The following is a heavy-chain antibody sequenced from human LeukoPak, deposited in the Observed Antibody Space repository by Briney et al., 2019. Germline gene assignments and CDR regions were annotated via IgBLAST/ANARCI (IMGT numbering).Heavy chain of an antibody. D-gene: IGHD3-3*01. J-gene: IGHJ4*02. CDR3: ARDRNTDFWSGYYTNYFDY. CDR2: IKQDGSEK. CDR1: GFTFSSYW. V-gene: IGHV3-7*01. Sequence: GGSLRLSCAASGFTFSSYWMSWVRQAPGKGLEWVANIKQDGSEKYYVDSVKGRFTISRDNAKDSLYLQMNSLRAEDTAVYYCARDRNTDFWSGYYTNYFDYWGQGTLVTVSS.